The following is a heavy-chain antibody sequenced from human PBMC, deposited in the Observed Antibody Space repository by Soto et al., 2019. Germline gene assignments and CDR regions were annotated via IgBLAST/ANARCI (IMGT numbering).Heavy chain of an antibody. CDR3: AKDQGGYCSGGSCYSGVDP. CDR1: GFTFSSYA. Sequence: GGSLRLSCAASGFTFSSYAMSWVRQAPGKGLEWVSAISGSGGSTYYADSVKGRFTIPRDNSKNTLYLQMNSLRAEDTAVYYCAKDQGGYCSGGSCYSGVDPWGQGTLVTVSS. CDR2: ISGSGGST. V-gene: IGHV3-23*01. D-gene: IGHD2-15*01. J-gene: IGHJ5*02.